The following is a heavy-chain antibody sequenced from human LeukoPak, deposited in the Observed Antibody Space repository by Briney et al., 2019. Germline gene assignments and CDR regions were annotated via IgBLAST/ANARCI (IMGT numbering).Heavy chain of an antibody. CDR1: GYTFTSYG. J-gene: IGHJ4*02. Sequence: GASVKVSCKASGYTFTSYGISWVRQAPGQGLEWMGWISAYNGNTNYAQKLQGRVTMTTDTSTSTAYMELSSLRSEDTAVYYCARASVSRYSYGWCYFDYWGQGTLVTVSS. V-gene: IGHV1-18*01. CDR3: ARASVSRYSYGWCYFDY. CDR2: ISAYNGNT. D-gene: IGHD5-18*01.